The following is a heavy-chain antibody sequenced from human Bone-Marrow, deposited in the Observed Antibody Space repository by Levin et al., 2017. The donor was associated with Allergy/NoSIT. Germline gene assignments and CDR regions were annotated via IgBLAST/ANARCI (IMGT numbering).Heavy chain of an antibody. V-gene: IGHV3-53*05. Sequence: GGSLRLSCAASGFSVSNYYMSWVRQAPGKGLECVSVIYSGGSSHFADSVKGRFTISRDNSKNTLFLQMNGLRAEDTAVYYCARGGKNDAFDVWGQGTMVTVSS. J-gene: IGHJ3*01. CDR1: GFSVSNYY. CDR3: ARGGKNDAFDV. CDR2: IYSGGSS.